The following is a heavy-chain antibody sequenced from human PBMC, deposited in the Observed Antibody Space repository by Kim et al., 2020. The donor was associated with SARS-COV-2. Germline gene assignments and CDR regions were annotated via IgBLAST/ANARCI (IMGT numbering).Heavy chain of an antibody. J-gene: IGHJ4*02. CDR3: ARLSTGYVWDKFDY. D-gene: IGHD3-16*01. CDR2: VNSDGSSP. Sequence: GGSLRLSCVASGFTFSSYWMHWVRQAPGKGLVWVSRVNSDGSSPRYADSFPFLFPLSLYPALPPLYLPITRLISDDTSFYYCARLSTGYVWDKFDYWGKG. CDR1: GFTFSSYW. V-gene: IGHV3-74*01.